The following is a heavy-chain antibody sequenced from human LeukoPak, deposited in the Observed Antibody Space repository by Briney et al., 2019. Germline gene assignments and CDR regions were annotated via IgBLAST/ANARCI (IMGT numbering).Heavy chain of an antibody. CDR3: GGSYYVGGGDY. CDR2: INHSGST. D-gene: IGHD1-26*01. J-gene: IGHJ4*02. V-gene: IGHV4-34*01. CDR1: GGSFSGYY. Sequence: PSETLSLTCAVYGGSFSGYYWSWIRQPPGKGLEWIGEINHSGSTNYNPSLKSRVTISVDTSKNQFSLKLSSVTAADTAVYYCGGSYYVGGGDYWGQGTLVTVSS.